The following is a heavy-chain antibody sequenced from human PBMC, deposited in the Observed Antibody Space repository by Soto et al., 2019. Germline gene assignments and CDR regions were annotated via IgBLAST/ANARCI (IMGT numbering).Heavy chain of an antibody. D-gene: IGHD3-10*01. CDR1: GYSFTSYW. J-gene: IGHJ6*02. Sequence: GESLKISCKGSGYSFTSYWISWVRQMPGKGMEWMGRIDPSDSYTNYSPSFQGHVTISADKSISTAYLQWSSLKASDTAMYYCARPNYYGSGSSYYYGMDVWGQGTTATVSS. CDR2: IDPSDSYT. CDR3: ARPNYYGSGSSYYYGMDV. V-gene: IGHV5-10-1*01.